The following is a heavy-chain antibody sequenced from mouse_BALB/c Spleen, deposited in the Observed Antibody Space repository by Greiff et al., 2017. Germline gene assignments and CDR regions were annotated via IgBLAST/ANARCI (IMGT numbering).Heavy chain of an antibody. Sequence: LVESGAELVKPGASVKLSCTASGFNIKDTYMHWVKQRPEQGLEWIGRIDPANGNTKYDPKFQGKATITADTSSNTAYLQLSSLTSEDTAVYYCARSGAVRYFDYWGQGTTLTVSS. J-gene: IGHJ2*01. CDR2: IDPANGNT. D-gene: IGHD3-3*01. CDR3: ARSGAVRYFDY. CDR1: GFNIKDTY. V-gene: IGHV14-3*02.